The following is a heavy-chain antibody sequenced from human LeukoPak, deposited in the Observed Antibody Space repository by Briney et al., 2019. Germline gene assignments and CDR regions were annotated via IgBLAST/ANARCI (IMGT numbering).Heavy chain of an antibody. Sequence: SETLSLTCTVSGGSISGHYWSWIRQPAGKGLEWIGRMYSSGSTNYNPSLKSRVIMSVDTSKNQFSLKLRSVTAADTAVYYCASQALVGATLGGVDYWGQGTLVTVSS. D-gene: IGHD1-26*01. CDR2: MYSSGST. CDR3: ASQALVGATLGGVDY. CDR1: GGSISGHY. J-gene: IGHJ4*02. V-gene: IGHV4-4*07.